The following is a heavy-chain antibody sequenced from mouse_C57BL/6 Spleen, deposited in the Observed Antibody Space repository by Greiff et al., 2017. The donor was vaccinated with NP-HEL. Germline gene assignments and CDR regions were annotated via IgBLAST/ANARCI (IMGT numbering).Heavy chain of an antibody. CDR2: IYPGSGNT. CDR1: GYTFTDYY. D-gene: IGHD1-1*01. Sequence: QVQLKQSGAELVRPGASVKLSCKASGYTFTDYYINWVKQRPGQGLEWIARIYPGSGNTYYNEKFKGKATLTAEKSSSTAYMQLSSLTSEDSAVYFCARSGYLRDYWGQGTTLTVSS. V-gene: IGHV1-76*01. J-gene: IGHJ2*01. CDR3: ARSGYLRDY.